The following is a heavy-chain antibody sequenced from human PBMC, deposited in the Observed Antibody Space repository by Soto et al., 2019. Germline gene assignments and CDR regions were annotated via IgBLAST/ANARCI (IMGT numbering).Heavy chain of an antibody. CDR1: GGSFSGYY. CDR3: ARVRSLGYCSGGSCYALFDY. CDR2: INHSGST. D-gene: IGHD2-15*01. Sequence: QVQLQQWGAGLLKPSETLSLTCAVYGGSFSGYYWSWIRQPPGKGPEWIGEINHSGSTNYNPSLKSRVTISVDTSKNQFSLKLSSVTAADTAVYYCARVRSLGYCSGGSCYALFDYWGQGTLVTVSS. J-gene: IGHJ4*02. V-gene: IGHV4-34*01.